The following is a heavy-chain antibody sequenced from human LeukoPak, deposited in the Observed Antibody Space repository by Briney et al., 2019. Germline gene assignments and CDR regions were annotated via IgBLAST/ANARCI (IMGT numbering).Heavy chain of an antibody. D-gene: IGHD6-19*01. CDR1: GFTFCSYG. J-gene: IGHJ4*02. CDR3: AKVRDTGYSSGWYDY. Sequence: PGGSLRLSCAASGFTFCSYGMRWVLQAPGKGLERVALIRYDGSNKYYEDSVKGRFTISRDNSKNTLYLQMNSLRADDTAVYYCAKVRDTGYSSGWYDYWGQGTLVTVSS. V-gene: IGHV3-30*02. CDR2: IRYDGSNK.